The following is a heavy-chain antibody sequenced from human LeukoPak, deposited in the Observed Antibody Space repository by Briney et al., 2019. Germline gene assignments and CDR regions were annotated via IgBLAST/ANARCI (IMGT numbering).Heavy chain of an antibody. CDR2: ISYDGSNK. CDR1: GFTFSSYG. D-gene: IGHD2-8*01. Sequence: GRSLRLSCAASGFTFSSYGMHWVRQAPGKGLEWVAVISYDGSNKYYADSVKGRFTISRDNSKNTLYLQMNSLRAEDTAVYYCARDRDIVLMVYAIAYWGQGTLVTVSS. J-gene: IGHJ4*02. CDR3: ARDRDIVLMVYAIAY. V-gene: IGHV3-30*03.